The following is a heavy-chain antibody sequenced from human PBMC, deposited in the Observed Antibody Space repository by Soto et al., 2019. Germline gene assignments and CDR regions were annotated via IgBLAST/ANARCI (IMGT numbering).Heavy chain of an antibody. Sequence: EVQLLESGGGLVQPGGSLRLSCAASGFTFSNYAMSWVRQAPGKGLEWVSGISGGGGSSYYADSVKGRFTISRDNSKNTLYLHMNSLRAEDQAVYYCAHNCGVDCHSVFFYWGQGTLVIVSS. D-gene: IGHD2-21*02. CDR3: AHNCGVDCHSVFFY. J-gene: IGHJ4*02. V-gene: IGHV3-23*01. CDR2: ISGGGGSS. CDR1: GFTFSNYA.